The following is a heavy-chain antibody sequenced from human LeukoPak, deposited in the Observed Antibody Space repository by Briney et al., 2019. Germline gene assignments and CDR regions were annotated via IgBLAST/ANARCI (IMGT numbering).Heavy chain of an antibody. CDR3: ARGHPRTYCYDSSGYHPADAFDI. CDR2: IYYSGST. Sequence: PSETLSLTCTVSGGSISSGDYYWSWIRQPPGKGLEWIGYIYYSGSTYYNPSLKSRVTISVDTSKNQFSLKLSSVTAADTAVYYCARGHPRTYCYDSSGYHPADAFDIWGQGTMVTVSS. CDR1: GGSISSGDYY. V-gene: IGHV4-30-4*01. J-gene: IGHJ3*02. D-gene: IGHD3-22*01.